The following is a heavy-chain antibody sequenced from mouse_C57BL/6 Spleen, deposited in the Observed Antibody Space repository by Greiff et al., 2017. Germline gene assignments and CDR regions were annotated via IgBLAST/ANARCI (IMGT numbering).Heavy chain of an antibody. CDR1: GFTFTDYY. CDR3: ARYTDYDPYFDV. CDR2: IRNKANGYTT. J-gene: IGHJ1*03. V-gene: IGHV7-3*01. D-gene: IGHD2-4*01. Sequence: EVKLMESGGGLVQPGGSLSLSCAASGFTFTDYYMSWVRQPPGKALEWLGFIRNKANGYTTEYSASVKGRFTISRDNSQSILYLQMNALRAEDSATYYCARYTDYDPYFDVWGTGTTVTVSS.